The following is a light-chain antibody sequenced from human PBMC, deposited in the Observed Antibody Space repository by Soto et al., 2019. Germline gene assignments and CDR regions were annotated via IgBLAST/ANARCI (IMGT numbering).Light chain of an antibody. CDR3: QSYDGSLSGFVV. J-gene: IGLJ2*01. CDR1: SSNIGAGYD. V-gene: IGLV1-40*01. CDR2: GNS. Sequence: VLTQPPSVSGAPGQRVTISCTGSSSNIGAGYDVHWYQQLPGTAPKLLIYGNSNRPSGVPDRFSGSRSGTSASLAITGLQAEDEADYYCQSYDGSLSGFVVFGGGTKLTVL.